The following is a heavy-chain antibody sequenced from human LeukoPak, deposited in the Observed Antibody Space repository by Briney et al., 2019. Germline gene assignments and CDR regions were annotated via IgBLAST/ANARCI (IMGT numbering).Heavy chain of an antibody. D-gene: IGHD3-10*01. CDR1: GFTFSDYA. Sequence: GGSLRLSGTASGFTFSDYAMSWVRQGPGKGLAWVSSMSHSGGNTFYADSVKGRFTISRDNSRNTLYLQMNSLRAEDTAVYYCARTSREFNDCDYWGQGTLVTVSS. CDR3: ARTSREFNDCDY. V-gene: IGHV3-23*01. CDR2: MSHSGGNT. J-gene: IGHJ4*02.